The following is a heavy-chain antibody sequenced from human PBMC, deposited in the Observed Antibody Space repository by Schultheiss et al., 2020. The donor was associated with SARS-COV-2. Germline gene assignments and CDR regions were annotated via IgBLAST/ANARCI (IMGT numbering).Heavy chain of an antibody. Sequence: GGSLRLSCAASGFTFSGSAMHWVRQASGKGLEWVGRIRSKANSYATAYAASVKGRFTISRDDSKNTAYLQMNSLRAEDTAVYYCARELRDGYSYYFDYWGQGTLVTVSS. CDR2: IRSKANSYAT. CDR1: GFTFSGSA. D-gene: IGHD5-24*01. J-gene: IGHJ4*02. V-gene: IGHV3-73*01. CDR3: ARELRDGYSYYFDY.